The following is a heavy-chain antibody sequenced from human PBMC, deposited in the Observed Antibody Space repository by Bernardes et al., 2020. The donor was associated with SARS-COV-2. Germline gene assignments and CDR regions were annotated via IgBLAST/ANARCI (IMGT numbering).Heavy chain of an antibody. D-gene: IGHD6-13*01. V-gene: IGHV1-69*04. Sequence: SVKVSCKASGGTFSSYAISWVRQAPGQGLEWMGRIIPILGIANYAQKFQGRVTITADKSTSTAYMELSSLRSEDTAVYYCARGNRIAAAGNYYFDYWGQGTLVTVSS. CDR2: IIPILGIA. J-gene: IGHJ4*02. CDR3: ARGNRIAAAGNYYFDY. CDR1: GGTFSSYA.